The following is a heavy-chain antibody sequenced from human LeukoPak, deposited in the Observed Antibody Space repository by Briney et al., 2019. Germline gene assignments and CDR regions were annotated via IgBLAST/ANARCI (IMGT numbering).Heavy chain of an antibody. D-gene: IGHD5-24*01. V-gene: IGHV3-23*01. CDR1: GFTFSSYA. J-gene: IGHJ4*02. CDR2: ISGSGGST. CDR3: VTQVDATTIFDY. Sequence: PGGSLRLSCAASGFTFSSYAMSWVRQAPGKGLEWVSAISGSGGSTYYADSVKGRFTISRDNSKNTMYLQMNSLRAEDMAVYYCVTQVDATTIFDYWGQGTLVTVSS.